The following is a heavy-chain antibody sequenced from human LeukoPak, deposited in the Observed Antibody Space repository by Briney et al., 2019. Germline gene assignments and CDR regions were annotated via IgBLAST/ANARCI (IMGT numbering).Heavy chain of an antibody. CDR2: ISYDGSNK. Sequence: GGSLRLSCAASGFTFSSYGMHWVRQAPGKGLEWVAVISYDGSNKYYADSVKGRFTISRDNSKHTLYLQMNSLRAEDTAVYYCAKEWDYWGQGTLVTVSS. CDR3: AKEWDY. J-gene: IGHJ4*02. V-gene: IGHV3-30*18. CDR1: GFTFSSYG.